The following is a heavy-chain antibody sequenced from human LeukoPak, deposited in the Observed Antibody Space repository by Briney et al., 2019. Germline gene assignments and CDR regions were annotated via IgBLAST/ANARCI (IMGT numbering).Heavy chain of an antibody. V-gene: IGHV1-69*05. Sequence: SVKVSCKASGGTFSSYAISWARQAPGQGLEWMGRIIPIFGTANYAQKFQGRVTITTDESTSTAYMELSSLRSEDTAVYYCARDLDDSSGFDYWGQGTLVTVSS. CDR3: ARDLDDSSGFDY. J-gene: IGHJ4*02. D-gene: IGHD6-19*01. CDR1: GGTFSSYA. CDR2: IIPIFGTA.